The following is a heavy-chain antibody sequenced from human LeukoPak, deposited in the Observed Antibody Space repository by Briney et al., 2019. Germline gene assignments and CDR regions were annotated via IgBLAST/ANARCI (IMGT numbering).Heavy chain of an antibody. CDR2: IYSGGTT. J-gene: IGHJ3*02. CDR3: AKDLRRRYYFGSGSRGGTFDI. CDR1: GFIVSSTY. V-gene: IGHV3-66*01. D-gene: IGHD3-10*01. Sequence: GGSLRLSCAASGFIVSSTYMNWVRQAPGKGLEWVSLIYSGGTTNYADSVKGRFTISRDNSKNTLYLQMNSLRAEDTAVYYCAKDLRRRYYFGSGSRGGTFDIWGQGTMVTVSS.